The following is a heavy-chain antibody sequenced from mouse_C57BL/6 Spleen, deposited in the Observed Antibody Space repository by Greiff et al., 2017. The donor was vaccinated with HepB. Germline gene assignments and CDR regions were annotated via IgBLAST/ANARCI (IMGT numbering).Heavy chain of an antibody. Sequence: QVQLQQSGAELVKPGASVKMSCKASGYTFTSYWITWVKQRPGQGLEWIGDIYPGSGSTNYNEKFKSKATLTVDTSSSTAYMQLSSLTSEDSAVYYCARGGHYDYDVDAMDYWGQGTSVTVSS. CDR3: ARGGHYDYDVDAMDY. D-gene: IGHD2-4*01. V-gene: IGHV1-55*01. J-gene: IGHJ4*01. CDR1: GYTFTSYW. CDR2: IYPGSGST.